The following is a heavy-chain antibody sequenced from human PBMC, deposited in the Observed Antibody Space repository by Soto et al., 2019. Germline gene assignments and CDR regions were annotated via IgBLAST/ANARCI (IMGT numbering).Heavy chain of an antibody. J-gene: IGHJ5*02. CDR2: ISGSGGST. Sequence: GGSLRLSCAASGFTFSSYAMSWVRQAQGQGLEWVSAISGSGGSTYYADSVKGRFTISRDNAKNTLYLQMNSLRAEDTAVYYCAKSPKGYDSSGYYSTWGQGTLVTVSS. CDR3: AKSPKGYDSSGYYST. D-gene: IGHD3-22*01. V-gene: IGHV3-23*01. CDR1: GFTFSSYA.